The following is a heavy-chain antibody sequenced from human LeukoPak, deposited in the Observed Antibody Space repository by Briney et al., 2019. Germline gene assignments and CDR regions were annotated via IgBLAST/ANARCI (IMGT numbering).Heavy chain of an antibody. CDR1: GFTFSSYS. D-gene: IGHD6-13*01. Sequence: GGSLRLSCAASGFTFSSYSMNWVRQAPGKGLEWVSSISSSSSYIYYADSVKGRFTISRDNAKNSLCLQMNSLRAEDTAVYYCASEQQLVLYYWGQGTLVTVSS. V-gene: IGHV3-21*01. J-gene: IGHJ4*02. CDR2: ISSSSSYI. CDR3: ASEQQLVLYY.